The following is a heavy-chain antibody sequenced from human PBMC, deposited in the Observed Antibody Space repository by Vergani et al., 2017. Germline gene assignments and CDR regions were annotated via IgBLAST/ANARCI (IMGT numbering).Heavy chain of an antibody. D-gene: IGHD2-2*02. V-gene: IGHV4-34*01. CDR3: ARRKNGRGCCSSTSCYTGCTFDY. Sequence: QVQLPQWGAGLLKPSETLSLTCAVYGGSFSGYYWSWIRQPPGKGLEWIGEINHSGSTNYNPSLKSRVTISVDTSKNQFSLKLSSVTAADTAVYYCARRKNGRGCCSSTSCYTGCTFDYWGQGTLVTVSS. CDR2: INHSGST. CDR1: GGSFSGYY. J-gene: IGHJ4*02.